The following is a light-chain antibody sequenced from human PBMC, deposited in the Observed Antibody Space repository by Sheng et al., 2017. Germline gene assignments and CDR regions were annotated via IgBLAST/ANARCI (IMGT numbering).Light chain of an antibody. J-gene: IGKJ2*01. CDR2: RAS. V-gene: IGKV1-5*03. Sequence: DIQLTQSPSTLSASVGDRVTITCRATQSISNWMAWYQQKPGKAPKLLIYRASSLKSGVPSRFSGSASGTEFTLTISSLQPDDFATYYCQQYKGYLYTFGQGTKLEIK. CDR1: QSISNW. CDR3: QQYKGYLYT.